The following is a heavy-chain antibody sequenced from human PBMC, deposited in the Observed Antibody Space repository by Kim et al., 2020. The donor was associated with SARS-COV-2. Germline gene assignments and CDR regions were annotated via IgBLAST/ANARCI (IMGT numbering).Heavy chain of an antibody. D-gene: IGHD3-10*01. J-gene: IGHJ4*02. Sequence: NSGGTNYAQTFEGRVTITRDTTLNTAYMELSRLRSDDTAVYYCARDRGDYWGQGTLVTVSS. CDR2: NSGGT. V-gene: IGHV1-2*02. CDR3: ARDRGDY.